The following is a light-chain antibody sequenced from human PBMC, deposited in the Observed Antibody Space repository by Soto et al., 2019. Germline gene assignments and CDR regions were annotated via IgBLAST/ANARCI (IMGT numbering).Light chain of an antibody. CDR2: AAS. Sequence: DIVLTQSPGTLSLSPGERATLSCRASQTVTSFYLAWYQQKPGQAPRLLIYAASSRATGIPDRFSGSGSGTDFTLTIIRLEPEDFAVYYCQQYGSSSFTFGQGTKLEIK. CDR3: QQYGSSSFT. CDR1: QTVTSFY. J-gene: IGKJ2*01. V-gene: IGKV3-20*01.